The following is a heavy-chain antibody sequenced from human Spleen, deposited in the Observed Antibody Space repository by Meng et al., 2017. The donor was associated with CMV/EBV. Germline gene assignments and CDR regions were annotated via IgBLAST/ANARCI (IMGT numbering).Heavy chain of an antibody. CDR2: ISSGGYSD. J-gene: IGHJ3*02. Sequence: GESLKISCAASGFTFSSYAMSWVRQAPGKGLEWVSYISSGGYSDFYADSVRGRFTMSRDNANNSLSLRMNSLRVEDTAIYYCARESTGAVDALDIWGRGTTVTVSS. D-gene: IGHD6-19*01. CDR1: GFTFSSYA. V-gene: IGHV3-48*03. CDR3: ARESTGAVDALDI.